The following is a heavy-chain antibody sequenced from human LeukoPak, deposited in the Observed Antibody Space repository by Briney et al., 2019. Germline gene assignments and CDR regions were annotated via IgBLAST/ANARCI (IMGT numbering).Heavy chain of an antibody. D-gene: IGHD3-22*01. CDR3: AKDLSGYYSSFDY. CDR2: IWYDASNK. CDR1: GFTFSSYG. J-gene: IGHJ4*02. V-gene: IGHV3-33*06. Sequence: PGGSLRLSCAASGFTFSSYGMHWVRQAPGKGLEWVAVIWYDASNKYYADSVKGRFTISRDNSKNTLYLQMNSLRAEDTAVYYCAKDLSGYYSSFDYWGQGTLVTVSS.